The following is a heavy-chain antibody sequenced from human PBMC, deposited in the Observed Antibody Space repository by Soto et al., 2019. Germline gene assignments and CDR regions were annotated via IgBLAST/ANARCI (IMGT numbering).Heavy chain of an antibody. CDR2: ISAYNGNT. Sequence: GASVKVSCKASGYTFTSYGISWVRQAPGQGLEWMGWISAYNGNTNCAQKLQGRVTMTTDTSTSTAYMELSSLRSEDTAMYYCAKVGESAGDPDLDYYYYGVAVWGQGTMVTVSS. J-gene: IGHJ6*02. V-gene: IGHV1-18*04. CDR3: AKVGESAGDPDLDYYYYGVAV. CDR1: GYTFTSYG. D-gene: IGHD4-17*01.